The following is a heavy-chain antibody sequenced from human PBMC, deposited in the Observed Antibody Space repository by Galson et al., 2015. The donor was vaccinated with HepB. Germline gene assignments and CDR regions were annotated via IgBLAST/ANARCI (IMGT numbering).Heavy chain of an antibody. CDR2: ISSSSSYI. V-gene: IGHV3-21*01. CDR3: ARDREEEDDSSGYYSV. CDR1: GFTFSSYS. Sequence: SLRLSCAASGFTFSSYSMNWVRQAPGKGLEWVSSISSSSSYIYYADSVKGRFTISRDNAKNSLYLQMNSLRAEDTAVYYCARDREEEDDSSGYYSVWGQGTLVTVSS. J-gene: IGHJ4*02. D-gene: IGHD3-22*01.